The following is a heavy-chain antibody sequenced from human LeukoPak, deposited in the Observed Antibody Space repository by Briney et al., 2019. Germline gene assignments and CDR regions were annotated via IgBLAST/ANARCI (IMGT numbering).Heavy chain of an antibody. CDR1: GFTFSSYW. J-gene: IGHJ6*03. D-gene: IGHD3-10*01. CDR2: IYYSGST. V-gene: IGHV4-59*01. Sequence: GSLRLSCAASGFTFSSYWMSWVRQAPGKGLEWIGYIYYSGSTNYNPSLKSRVTISVDTSKNQFSLKLSSVTAADTAVYYCARVHYGSGSYKYYYYYYMDVWGKGTTVTISS. CDR3: ARVHYGSGSYKYYYYYYMDV.